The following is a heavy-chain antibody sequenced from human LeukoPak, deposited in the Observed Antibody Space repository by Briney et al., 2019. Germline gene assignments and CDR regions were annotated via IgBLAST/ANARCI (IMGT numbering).Heavy chain of an antibody. CDR2: INPNSGGT. V-gene: IGHV1-2*02. CDR3: AREHCSSTSCYYYYYGMDV. J-gene: IGHJ6*02. CDR1: GYTFTGYY. D-gene: IGHD2-2*01. Sequence: ASVKVSCKASGYTFTGYYMHWVRQAPGQGPEWMGWINPNSGGTNYAQKFQGRVTMTRDTSISTAYMELSRLRSDDTAVYYCAREHCSSTSCYYYYYGMDVWGQGTTVTVSS.